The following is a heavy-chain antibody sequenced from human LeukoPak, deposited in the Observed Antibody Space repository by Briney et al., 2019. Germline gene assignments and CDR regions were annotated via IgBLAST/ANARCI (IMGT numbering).Heavy chain of an antibody. CDR1: GFTFSSYS. CDR2: ISSSSSYI. Sequence: PGGSLRLSCAASGFTFSSYSMNWVRQAPGKGLEWVSSISSSSSYIYYADSVKGRCTISRDNAKNSLYLQMNSLRAEDTAVYYCARGGATGPNIDYWGQGTLVTVSS. D-gene: IGHD5-12*01. CDR3: ARGGATGPNIDY. V-gene: IGHV3-21*01. J-gene: IGHJ4*02.